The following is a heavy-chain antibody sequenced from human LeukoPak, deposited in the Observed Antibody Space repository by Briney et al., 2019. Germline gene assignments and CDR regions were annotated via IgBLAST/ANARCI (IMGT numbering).Heavy chain of an antibody. J-gene: IGHJ6*02. Sequence: ASVKVSCKASGYTFTGYHMHWVRQAPGQGLERMGRINPNSGDTNYAQKFQGWVTMTRDTSISTAYMELSRLRSDDTAVYYCARYKSASDYGMDVWGQGTTVTVSS. CDR2: INPNSGDT. CDR1: GYTFTGYH. V-gene: IGHV1-2*04. CDR3: ARYKSASDYGMDV. D-gene: IGHD1-14*01.